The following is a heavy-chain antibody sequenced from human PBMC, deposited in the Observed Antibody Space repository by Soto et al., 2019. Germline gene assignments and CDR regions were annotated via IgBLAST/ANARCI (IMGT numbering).Heavy chain of an antibody. CDR3: ARDPGQNEAMEH. CDR2: IWHDGKNY. D-gene: IGHD1-1*01. CDR1: GFIFKNYG. Sequence: QVQLVESGGGVVQPGTSLRLSCAASGFIFKNYGMQWVRQAPGKGLEWVAVIWHDGKNYDYADSVKGRFTVSRDNGKNILYLQMNSLRAGDTALYFCARDPGQNEAMEHWGQGTLVSVSS. V-gene: IGHV3-33*01. J-gene: IGHJ4*02.